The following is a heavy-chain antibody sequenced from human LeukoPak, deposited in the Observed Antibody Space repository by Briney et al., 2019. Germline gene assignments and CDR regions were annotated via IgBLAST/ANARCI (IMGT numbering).Heavy chain of an antibody. CDR2: IVVGSGNT. CDR3: AATPYYYGSGSGFFTDY. D-gene: IGHD3-10*01. CDR1: GFTFTSSA. Sequence: GASVKVSCKASGFTFTSSAMQWVRQARGQRLEWIGWIVVGSGNTNYAQKFQERVTITRDMSTSTAYMELSSLRSEDTAVYYCAATPYYYGSGSGFFTDYWGQGTLVTVSS. V-gene: IGHV1-58*02. J-gene: IGHJ4*02.